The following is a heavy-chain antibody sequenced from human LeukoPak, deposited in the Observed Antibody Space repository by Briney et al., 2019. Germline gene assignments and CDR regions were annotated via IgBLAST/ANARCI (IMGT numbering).Heavy chain of an antibody. CDR2: IYYSGST. CDR3: AREMYEWELLNFDY. Sequence: SETLSLTCTVSGGSISSSSYYWGWIRQPPGKGLEWIGSIYYSGSTYYNPSLKSRVTISVDTSKNQFSLKLSSVTAADTAVYYCAREMYEWELLNFDYWGQGTLVTVSS. CDR1: GGSISSSSYY. D-gene: IGHD1-26*01. V-gene: IGHV4-39*07. J-gene: IGHJ4*02.